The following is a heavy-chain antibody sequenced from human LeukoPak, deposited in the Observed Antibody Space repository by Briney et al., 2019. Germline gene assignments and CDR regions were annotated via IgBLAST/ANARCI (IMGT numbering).Heavy chain of an antibody. Sequence: SETLSLTCAVYGGSFSGYFWTWIRQPPGKELEWIGEINHSGSTNYNPSLKSRVTISVDTSKNQFSLKLSSVTAADTAVYYCARVTVFQAATASASDGIYVWGKGITVTVS. J-gene: IGHJ6*04. D-gene: IGHD1-20*01. CDR1: GGSFSGYF. CDR2: INHSGST. CDR3: ARVTVFQAATASASDGIYV. V-gene: IGHV4-34*01.